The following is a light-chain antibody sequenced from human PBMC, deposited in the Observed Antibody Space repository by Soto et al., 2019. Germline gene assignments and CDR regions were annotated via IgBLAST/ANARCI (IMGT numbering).Light chain of an antibody. J-gene: IGKJ1*01. CDR3: QHYNSYSEA. Sequence: IQLTQSPSSLSASVVDRXTXTCRASQSISSYLNWYQQKPGKAPKLLIYKASTLKSGVPSRFSGSGSGTEFTLTISSLQPDDFATYYCQHYNSYSEAFGQGTKVDIK. CDR1: QSISSY. CDR2: KAS. V-gene: IGKV1-5*03.